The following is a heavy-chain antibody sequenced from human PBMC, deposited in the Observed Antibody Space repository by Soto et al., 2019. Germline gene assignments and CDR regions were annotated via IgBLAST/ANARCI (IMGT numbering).Heavy chain of an antibody. CDR2: INAGNGNT. D-gene: IGHD1-26*01. CDR1: GYTFTSYA. V-gene: IGHV1-3*01. Sequence: QVQLVQSGAEVKKPGGSVKVSSKASGYTFTSYAMHWVRQAPGQRLEWMGWINAGNGNTKYSQKFQGRVTITRDTAASTAYRELSSLRSDVTAVYYCARGGSLYWYVDRWGRGTLVTDSS. J-gene: IGHJ2*01. CDR3: ARGGSLYWYVDR.